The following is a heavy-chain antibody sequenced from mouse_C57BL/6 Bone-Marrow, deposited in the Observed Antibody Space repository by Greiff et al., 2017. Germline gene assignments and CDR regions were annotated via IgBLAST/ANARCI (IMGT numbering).Heavy chain of an antibody. Sequence: VQLKQSGAELVRPGASVKLSCTASGFNIKDYYMHWVKQRPEQGLEWIGRIDPEDGDTEYAPKFQGKATMTADTSSNTAYLQLSSLTSEDTAVYYCTRFITTVVAKDRNYFDYWGQGTTLTVAS. CDR1: GFNIKDYY. J-gene: IGHJ2*01. CDR3: TRFITTVVAKDRNYFDY. D-gene: IGHD1-1*01. CDR2: IDPEDGDT. V-gene: IGHV14-1*01.